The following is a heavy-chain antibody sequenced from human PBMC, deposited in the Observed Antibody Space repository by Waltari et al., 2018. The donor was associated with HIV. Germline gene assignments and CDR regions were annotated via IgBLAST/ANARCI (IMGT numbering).Heavy chain of an antibody. D-gene: IGHD1-1*01. CDR1: GFTFNSHG. J-gene: IGHJ5*02. CDR2: NANDGDKK. V-gene: IGHV3-30*18. Sequence: QVKLVESGGGVVQPGRSLKLSCTASGFTFNSHGMHWVRHPPGKGVEWVSSNANDGDKKYDEESVEGRITISRDNSHNMVVLEMNGVRPEDAAIYYCAKDEIADIEQRNPFQSLGQGTLVTGSS. CDR3: AKDEIADIEQRNPFQS.